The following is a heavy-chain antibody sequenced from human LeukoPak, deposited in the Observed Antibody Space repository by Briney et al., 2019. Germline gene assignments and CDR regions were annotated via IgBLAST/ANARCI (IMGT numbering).Heavy chain of an antibody. CDR2: INPNSGDT. D-gene: IGHD6-19*01. CDR1: GYTFTGYY. CDR3: ARETIAVAGAFDY. V-gene: IGHV1-2*02. Sequence: ASVKVSCKASGYTFTGYYMHWVRQAPGQGLEWMGWINPNSGDTNHAQKFQGRVTMTRDTSISTAYMELSRLRSDDMAVYSCARETIAVAGAFDYWGQGTLVTVSS. J-gene: IGHJ4*02.